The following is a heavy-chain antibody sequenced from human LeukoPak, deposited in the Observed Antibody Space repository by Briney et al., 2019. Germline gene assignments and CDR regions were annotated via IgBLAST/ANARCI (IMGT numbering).Heavy chain of an antibody. D-gene: IGHD3-22*01. V-gene: IGHV4-30-4*08. Sequence: SETLSLTCTVSGGSISSGDYYWSWIRQPPGKGLEWIGYIYYSGSTYYNPSLKSRVTISVDTSKNHFSLQQSSVTAADTAVYYCARVKWRYYDSKGFDYWGQGTLVTVSS. CDR2: IYYSGST. CDR1: GGSISSGDYY. CDR3: ARVKWRYYDSKGFDY. J-gene: IGHJ4*02.